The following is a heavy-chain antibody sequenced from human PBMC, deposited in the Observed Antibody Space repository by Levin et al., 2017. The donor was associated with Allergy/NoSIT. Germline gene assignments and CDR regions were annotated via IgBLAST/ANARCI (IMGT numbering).Heavy chain of an antibody. D-gene: IGHD4-17*01. CDR2: ISTSGGAT. CDR1: GFTFRSYA. J-gene: IGHJ3*02. Sequence: LSLTCAASGFTFRSYAMDWVRQAPGKGLEWVSAISTSGGATYYADSVKGRLTVSRDNSKNTLYLQMSSLRADDTAVYYCARDEGSVTTKGAAFDIWGQGTMVTVSS. CDR3: ARDEGSVTTKGAAFDI. V-gene: IGHV3-23*01.